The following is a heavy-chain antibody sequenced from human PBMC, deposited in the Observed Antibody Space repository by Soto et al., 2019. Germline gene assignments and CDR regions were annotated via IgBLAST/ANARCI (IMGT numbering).Heavy chain of an antibody. J-gene: IGHJ6*02. CDR3: ARSQGSSTSLEIYYYYYYGMDV. V-gene: IGHV1-69*01. CDR1: GGTFGSYA. CDR2: IIPIPGTA. Sequence: QVQLVQSGAEVKKPGSSVKVSCKASGGTFGSYAISWVRQAPGQGLEWMGGIIPIPGTANYAQKFQGRVTIDADESTSTAFMELSSARSEDTAVYYCARSQGSSTSLEIYYYYYYGMDVWGQGTTVTVSS. D-gene: IGHD2-2*01.